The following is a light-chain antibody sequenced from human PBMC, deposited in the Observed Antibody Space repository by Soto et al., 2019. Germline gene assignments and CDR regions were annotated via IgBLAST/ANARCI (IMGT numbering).Light chain of an antibody. CDR1: QDIRSS. Sequence: EIVMTQSPATLSVSPGERVTLAFRASQDIRSSLAWYQQKPGQAPRLLIYGASIRATGVPATFSGSGSGTEFTLSISSLQSEHLGVYYCQQDSSWPLTFGGGTKVDI. CDR2: GAS. J-gene: IGKJ4*01. CDR3: QQDSSWPLT. V-gene: IGKV3-15*01.